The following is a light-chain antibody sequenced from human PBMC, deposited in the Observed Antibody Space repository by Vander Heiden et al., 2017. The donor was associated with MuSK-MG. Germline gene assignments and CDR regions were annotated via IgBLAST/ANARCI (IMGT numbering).Light chain of an antibody. J-gene: IGKJ2*01. Sequence: DVQTAESPSSLSASVGDTATITCAAGQNSRSYLTWYQQKPGKAPKLLIIAASTLQSGVPSRFSDGGSGTDFSLTISRLQPDDFATYYCQQSDNTPYTFGQATEMEIK. CDR2: AAS. CDR3: QQSDNTPYT. CDR1: QNSRSY. V-gene: IGKV1-39*01.